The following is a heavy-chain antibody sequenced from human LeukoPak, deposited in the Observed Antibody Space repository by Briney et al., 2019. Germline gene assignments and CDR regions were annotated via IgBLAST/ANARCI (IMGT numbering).Heavy chain of an antibody. CDR2: ISSSGSTI. CDR3: ARDARHYYYSMDV. V-gene: IGHV3-48*03. J-gene: IGHJ6*03. Sequence: GGSLRLSCAASGFTFSSYEMNWVRQAPGKGLEWVSYISSSGSTIYYADSVKGRFTISRDNAKNSLYMQMNTLRVEDTAVYYCARDARHYYYSMDVWGKGPTVTVSS. CDR1: GFTFSSYE.